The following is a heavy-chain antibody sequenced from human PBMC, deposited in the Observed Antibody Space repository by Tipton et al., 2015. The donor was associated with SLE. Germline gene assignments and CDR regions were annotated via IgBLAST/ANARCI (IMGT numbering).Heavy chain of an antibody. V-gene: IGHV4-31*03. CDR1: GGSIRYTSYF. Sequence: TLSLTCTVSGGSIRYTSYFWGWVRQLPRKGLEWIWYIFHTGSAYYNPSLKSRLTLLIDTSKNQFSLSLNSVTAADTAVYFCAREVIAVSDSDAFDIWGQGTVVTVSS. J-gene: IGHJ3*02. CDR2: IFHTGSA. CDR3: AREVIAVSDSDAFDI. D-gene: IGHD2-21*01.